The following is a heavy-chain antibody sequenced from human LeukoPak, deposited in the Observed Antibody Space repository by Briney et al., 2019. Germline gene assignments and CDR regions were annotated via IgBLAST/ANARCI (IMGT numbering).Heavy chain of an antibody. J-gene: IGHJ4*02. Sequence: GGSLRLSRAASGFTFSYHWMTWVRQAPGKGLEWVANIKNDGTVKNYVDSVKGRFTISRDNAKNSLYLQMNSLRAEDTAVYYCAKDSYSKGDYWGQGALFTVSS. V-gene: IGHV3-7*01. CDR2: IKNDGTVK. CDR1: GFTFSYHW. D-gene: IGHD6-13*01. CDR3: AKDSYSKGDY.